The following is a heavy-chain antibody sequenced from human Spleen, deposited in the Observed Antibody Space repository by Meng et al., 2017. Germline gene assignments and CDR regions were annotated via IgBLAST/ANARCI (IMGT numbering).Heavy chain of an antibody. J-gene: IGHJ3*02. Sequence: SVKVYCKASGGTFSSYAISWVRQAPGQGLEWMGGIIPIFGTANYAQKFQGRVTITTDESTSTAYMDVRSLRSDDTAVYFCARDRCAGGSCYSLLRAFAIWGRGPLVTVS. D-gene: IGHD2-15*01. CDR2: IIPIFGTA. V-gene: IGHV1-69*05. CDR3: ARDRCAGGSCYSLLRAFAI. CDR1: GGTFSSYA.